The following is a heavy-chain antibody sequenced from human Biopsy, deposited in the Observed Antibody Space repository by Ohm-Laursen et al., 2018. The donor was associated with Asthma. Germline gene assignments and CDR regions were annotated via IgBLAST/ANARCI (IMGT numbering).Heavy chain of an antibody. D-gene: IGHD7-27*01. V-gene: IGHV4-31*03. J-gene: IGHJ4*02. CDR1: GGSISSGGYY. Sequence: SETLSLTCTVSGGSISSGGYYWSWIRQPPGKGLEWIGDIYYSGSTYYNPSLKSRVTISVDTSKNQFSLNLSSVTAADSAVYYCARWGSFGFDYWGQGTLVTVSA. CDR2: IYYSGST. CDR3: ARWGSFGFDY.